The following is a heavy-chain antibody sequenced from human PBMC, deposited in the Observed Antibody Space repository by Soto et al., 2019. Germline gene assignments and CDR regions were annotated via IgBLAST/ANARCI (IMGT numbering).Heavy chain of an antibody. CDR3: AREGITIFGVVIREYYGMDV. CDR1: GYTFTSYG. D-gene: IGHD3-3*01. Sequence: ASVKVSCKASGYTFTSYGISWVRQAPGQGLEWMGWISAYNGNTNYAQKLQGRVTMTTDTSTSTAYMELRSLRSDDTAVYYCAREGITIFGVVIREYYGMDVWGQGTTVTVSS. J-gene: IGHJ6*02. CDR2: ISAYNGNT. V-gene: IGHV1-18*01.